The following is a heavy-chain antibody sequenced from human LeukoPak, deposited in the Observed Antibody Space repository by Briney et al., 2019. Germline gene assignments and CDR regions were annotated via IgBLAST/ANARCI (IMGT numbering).Heavy chain of an antibody. CDR3: ARSVGIQLWFDY. D-gene: IGHD5-18*01. Sequence: PGGSLRLSCAASGFTFSSYAISWVRQAPGQGLEWMGGIIPIFGTANYAQKFQGRVTITADESTSTAYMELSSLRSEDTAVYYCARSVGIQLWFDYWGQGTLVTVSS. CDR2: IIPIFGTA. J-gene: IGHJ4*02. CDR1: GFTFSSYA. V-gene: IGHV1-69*01.